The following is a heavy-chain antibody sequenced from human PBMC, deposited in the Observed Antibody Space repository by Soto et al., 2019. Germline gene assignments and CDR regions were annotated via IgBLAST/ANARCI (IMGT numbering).Heavy chain of an antibody. V-gene: IGHV2-5*02. D-gene: IGHD4-17*01. J-gene: IGHJ4*02. CDR1: GFSLSTSGVG. CDR3: AHRSGDNIIDY. CDR2: IYWDDDK. Sequence: QITLKESGPTLVKPTQTLTLTCTFSGFSLSTSGVGVGWIRQPPGKALEWLALIYWDDDKRYSPSLKSRLTLTKDTSKTQVVLTMTNMDPVDTGTYYCAHRSGDNIIDYWGQGTLVTVSS.